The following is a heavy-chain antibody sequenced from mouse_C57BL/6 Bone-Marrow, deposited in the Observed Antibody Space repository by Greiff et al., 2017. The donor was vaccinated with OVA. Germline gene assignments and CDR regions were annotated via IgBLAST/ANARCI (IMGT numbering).Heavy chain of an antibody. Sequence: VQLQQSGAELARPGASVKLSCKASGYTFTSYGISWVKQRTGQGLEWIGEIYPRSGNTYYNEKFKGKATLTADKSSSTAYMELRSLTSEDSAVYFCAREVITTVVEAMDYWGQGTSVTVSS. V-gene: IGHV1-81*01. D-gene: IGHD1-1*01. J-gene: IGHJ4*01. CDR3: AREVITTVVEAMDY. CDR2: IYPRSGNT. CDR1: GYTFTSYG.